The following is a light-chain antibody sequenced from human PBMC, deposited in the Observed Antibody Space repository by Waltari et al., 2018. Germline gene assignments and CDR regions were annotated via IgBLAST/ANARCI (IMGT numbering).Light chain of an antibody. CDR1: QSISSW. J-gene: IGKJ4*01. CDR3: QQYNSYSLT. CDR2: KAS. Sequence: DIQMTQTPSTLSPSVGDRVTITCWASQSISSWFAWYQQKPGKTPKLLLYKASSLESGVPSKFRRSGSGTEFTLTLSNLQPDDFATDYCQQYNSYSLTFGGGTKVEIK. V-gene: IGKV1-5*03.